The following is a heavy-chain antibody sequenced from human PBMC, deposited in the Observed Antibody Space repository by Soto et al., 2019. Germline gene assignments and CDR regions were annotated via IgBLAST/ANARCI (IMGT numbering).Heavy chain of an antibody. D-gene: IGHD6-13*01. Sequence: QVQLVQSGAEVKKPGASVKVSCKASGYTFTSYAMHWVRQAPGQRLEWMGWINAGNGNTKYSQKFQGRVTITRDTSASTAYMELSSLRSEDTAVYYCARDSRQGVSWSVYSYDGMGVWGQGTTVTGSS. V-gene: IGHV1-3*01. CDR1: GYTFTSYA. CDR3: ARDSRQGVSWSVYSYDGMGV. CDR2: INAGNGNT. J-gene: IGHJ6*02.